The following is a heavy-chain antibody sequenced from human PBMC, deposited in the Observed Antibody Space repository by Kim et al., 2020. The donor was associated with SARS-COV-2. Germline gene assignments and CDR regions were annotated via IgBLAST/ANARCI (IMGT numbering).Heavy chain of an antibody. CDR3: ARITGGSPDY. D-gene: IGHD2-8*02. CDR2: N. J-gene: IGHJ4*02. V-gene: IGHV6-1*01. Sequence: NNYAVSVKNRITIKPATSKNQFSLQLNSVTPEDTAVYYCARITGGSPDYWGQGTLVTVSS.